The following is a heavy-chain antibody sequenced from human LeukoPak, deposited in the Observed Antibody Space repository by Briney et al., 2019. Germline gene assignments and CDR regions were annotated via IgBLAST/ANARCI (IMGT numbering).Heavy chain of an antibody. CDR2: IRYDGSNK. CDR3: AKDGGSDPDSFDI. V-gene: IGHV3-30*02. Sequence: PGGSLRLSCAASGSIFNTYVMHWVRQAQGKGLEWLAFIRYDGSNKNYADSVKGRFTISRDNTKNSLYLQMNSLRAEDTAVYYCAKDGGSDPDSFDIWGQGTMVTVSS. CDR1: GSIFNTYV. J-gene: IGHJ3*02. D-gene: IGHD2-15*01.